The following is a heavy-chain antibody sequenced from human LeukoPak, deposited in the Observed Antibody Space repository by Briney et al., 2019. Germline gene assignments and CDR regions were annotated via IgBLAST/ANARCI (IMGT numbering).Heavy chain of an antibody. J-gene: IGHJ4*02. CDR1: GFTFSSYG. D-gene: IGHD6-13*01. CDR3: ARAGSSSSWHQFDY. V-gene: IGHV3-30*02. CDR2: TRYDGNIK. Sequence: GGSLRLSCAASGFTFSSYGMHWVRQAPGKGLEWVAFTRYDGNIKYYADSVKGRFTISRDNSKNTVYLQMDSLRAEDTAVYYCARAGSSSSWHQFDYWGQGTLVTVSS.